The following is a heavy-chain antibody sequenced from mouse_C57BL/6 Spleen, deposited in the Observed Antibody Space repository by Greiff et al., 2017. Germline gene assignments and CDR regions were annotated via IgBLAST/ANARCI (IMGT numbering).Heavy chain of an antibody. CDR3: TRYDGYSAWFAY. J-gene: IGHJ3*01. CDR2: IDPETGGT. D-gene: IGHD2-3*01. Sequence: VQLQQSGAELVRPGASVTLSCKASGYTFTDYEMHWVKQTPVHGLEWIGAIDPETGGTAYNQKFKGKAILTADTSSSTAYMSLRSLPSEDSAVYYCTRYDGYSAWFAYWGQGTLVTVSA. V-gene: IGHV1-15*01. CDR1: GYTFTDYE.